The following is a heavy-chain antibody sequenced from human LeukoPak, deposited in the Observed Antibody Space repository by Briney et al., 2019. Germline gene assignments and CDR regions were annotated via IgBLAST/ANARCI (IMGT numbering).Heavy chain of an antibody. CDR2: IHHSGTT. V-gene: IGHV4-59*03. D-gene: IGHD1-26*01. Sequence: SETLSLTCSVSAGSINRFYWNWIRQSPGKGLGWVGFIHHSGTTKINPSLQSRVTMSIDTSKNQLSLKLTSVTAADSALYFCATNTGSFFAWFDYWGQGILVTVSS. CDR3: ATNTGSFFAWFDY. J-gene: IGHJ4*02. CDR1: AGSINRFY.